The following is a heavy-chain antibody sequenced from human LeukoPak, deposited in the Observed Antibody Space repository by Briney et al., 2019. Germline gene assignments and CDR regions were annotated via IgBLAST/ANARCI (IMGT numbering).Heavy chain of an antibody. V-gene: IGHV1-18*01. CDR2: ISAHSGDT. CDR1: GYTFTSYG. Sequence: ASVKVSCKASGYTFTSYGISWVRQAPGQGLEWMGWISAHSGDTNNAQKLQGRVTMTTDTSTSTANMELSSLRSDDTAFYYCARNSRVASTSGLNYWGQGTLVTVSS. CDR3: ARNSRVASTSGLNY. J-gene: IGHJ4*02. D-gene: IGHD4-23*01.